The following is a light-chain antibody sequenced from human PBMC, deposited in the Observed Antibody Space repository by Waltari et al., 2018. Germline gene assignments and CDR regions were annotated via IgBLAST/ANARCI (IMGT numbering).Light chain of an antibody. Sequence: IMLTQSPGALSVSTGERATLSCRASRSVRSNLVWFPQKPGQAPRLLIYGASTRATDIPARFSGSGSETEFTLTISSMQSEDFAVYYCQQYHTWPRTFGQGTKLDIK. CDR3: QQYHTWPRT. CDR1: RSVRSN. J-gene: IGKJ2*01. V-gene: IGKV3-15*01. CDR2: GAS.